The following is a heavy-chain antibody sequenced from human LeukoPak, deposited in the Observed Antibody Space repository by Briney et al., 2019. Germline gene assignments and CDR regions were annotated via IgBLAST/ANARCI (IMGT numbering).Heavy chain of an antibody. CDR2: ISGTGDTT. V-gene: IGHV3-23*01. CDR3: AKDRQWLVWDY. Sequence: TGGSLRLSCAASGFTFSSYATSWVRQAPGKGLEWVSAISGTGDTTYYADSVKGRFPISRDNSKNTLHLQMNSLRAEDTAVYYCAKDRQWLVWDYWGQGTLVTVSS. D-gene: IGHD6-19*01. CDR1: GFTFSSYA. J-gene: IGHJ4*02.